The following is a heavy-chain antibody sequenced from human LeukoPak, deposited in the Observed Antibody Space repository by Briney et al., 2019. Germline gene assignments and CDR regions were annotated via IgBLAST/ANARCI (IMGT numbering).Heavy chain of an antibody. Sequence: SETLSLTCTVSGASISNYYWSWIRQPPGKGLEWIGYIYSSGNTNYNPSLKRRVTISVDTSKNQFSLKLSSVTAADTAVYYCARVISDAYGDYTDYWGQGTLVTVSS. CDR2: IYSSGNT. V-gene: IGHV4-59*01. CDR1: GASISNYY. D-gene: IGHD4-17*01. J-gene: IGHJ4*02. CDR3: ARVISDAYGDYTDY.